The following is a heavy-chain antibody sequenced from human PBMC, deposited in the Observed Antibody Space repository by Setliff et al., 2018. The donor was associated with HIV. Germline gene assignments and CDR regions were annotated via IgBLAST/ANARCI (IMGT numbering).Heavy chain of an antibody. Sequence: SQTLSLTCAVYGGTFNNYYWSWLRQPPGKGLEWIGEINHSGDTNYNPSLKSRATISVDTTNSHCSLKLSSVTAADTAVYFCARAQTRPSHYYSYYMDVWGKGTTVTVSS. CDR1: GGTFNNYY. CDR2: INHSGDT. J-gene: IGHJ6*03. V-gene: IGHV4-34*01. CDR3: ARAQTRPSHYYSYYMDV.